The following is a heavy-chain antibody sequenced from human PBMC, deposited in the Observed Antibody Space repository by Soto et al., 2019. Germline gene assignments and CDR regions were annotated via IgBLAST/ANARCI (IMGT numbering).Heavy chain of an antibody. J-gene: IGHJ4*02. Sequence: GGSLSLSCAASGFSLSSYAMTWVRQAPGKGLEWVSGITASGEKLYYADSVKGRFTVSRDNSKNTLYLQMHSLRADDTAVYYCARDCSRSSCSVWDYWGQGTLVTVSS. CDR2: ITASGEKL. CDR3: ARDCSRSSCSVWDY. CDR1: GFSLSSYA. V-gene: IGHV3-23*01. D-gene: IGHD2-15*01.